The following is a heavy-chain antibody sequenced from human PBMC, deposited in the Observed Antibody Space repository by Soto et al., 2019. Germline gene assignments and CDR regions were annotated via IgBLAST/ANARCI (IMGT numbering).Heavy chain of an antibody. J-gene: IGHJ5*02. Sequence: SETLSLTCTLSCGAVISGTYYWSWIRQPPGKGLEWIGHIYFTGSTNHNPSLKSRVTMSLDTSRNQFSLKLSSVTAADTAVYYCTRGPPRVQWFDPWGLGTLVTVSS. CDR1: CGAVISGTYY. CDR2: IYFTGST. V-gene: IGHV4-61*01. CDR3: TRGPPRVQWFDP.